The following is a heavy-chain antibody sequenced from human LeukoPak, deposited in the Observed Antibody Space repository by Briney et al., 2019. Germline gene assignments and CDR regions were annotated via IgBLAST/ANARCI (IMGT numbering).Heavy chain of an antibody. V-gene: IGHV3-23*01. CDR3: TKDRRGPAAGTWYFDS. Sequence: PGGSLRLSCVASGFTFSSTTMGWVRKPQGGGLEGVSSITAIDGRTYYADSVRGRFTISRDNSKNTVYLQPNSLRAGDTVIYYCTKDRRGPAAGTWYFDSWGQGTLVTVSS. D-gene: IGHD6-13*01. J-gene: IGHJ4*02. CDR1: GFTFSSTT. CDR2: ITAIDGRT.